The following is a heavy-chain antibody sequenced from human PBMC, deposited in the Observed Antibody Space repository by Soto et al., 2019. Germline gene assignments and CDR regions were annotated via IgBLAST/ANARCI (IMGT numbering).Heavy chain of an antibody. Sequence: GGSLRLSCAASGFTFSDYYMSWIRQAPGKGLEWVSYISSSGSTIYYADSVKGRFTISRDNAKNSLYLQMNSLRAEDTAVYYCARMVIVVVPAAIEAQENYYMDVWGKGTTVTVSS. D-gene: IGHD2-2*02. J-gene: IGHJ6*03. CDR1: GFTFSDYY. CDR3: ARMVIVVVPAAIEAQENYYMDV. V-gene: IGHV3-11*01. CDR2: ISSSGSTI.